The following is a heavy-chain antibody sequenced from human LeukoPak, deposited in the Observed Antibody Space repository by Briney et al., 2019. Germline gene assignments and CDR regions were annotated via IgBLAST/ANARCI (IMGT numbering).Heavy chain of an antibody. V-gene: IGHV4-34*01. CDR3: ARGPGYSSGSTVGSYFDY. D-gene: IGHD6-19*01. CDR2: INHSGST. Sequence: PSETLSLTCAVYGGSFSGYYWSLIRQPPGKGLEWIGEINHSGSTNYNPSLKSRVTTSVDTSKNQFSLKLSSVTAADTAVYYCARGPGYSSGSTVGSYFDYWGQGTLVTVSS. CDR1: GGSFSGYY. J-gene: IGHJ4*02.